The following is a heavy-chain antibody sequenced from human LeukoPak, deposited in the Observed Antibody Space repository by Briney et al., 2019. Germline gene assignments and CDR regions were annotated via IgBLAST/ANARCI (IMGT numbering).Heavy chain of an antibody. CDR2: INHSGST. CDR3: ARGRGMVRGVTGSPWKVGMDV. J-gene: IGHJ6*03. D-gene: IGHD3-10*01. CDR1: GGSFSGYY. V-gene: IGHV4-34*01. Sequence: SETLSLTCAVYGGSFSGYYWSWIRQPPGKGLEWIGEINHSGSTNYNPSLKSRVTISVDTSKNQFSLKLSSVTAADTAVYYCARGRGMVRGVTGSPWKVGMDVWGKGTTVTVSS.